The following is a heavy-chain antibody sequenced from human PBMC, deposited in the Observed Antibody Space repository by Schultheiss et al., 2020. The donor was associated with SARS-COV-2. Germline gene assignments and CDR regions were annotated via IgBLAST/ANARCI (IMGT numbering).Heavy chain of an antibody. CDR1: GGSISSYF. CDR2: IYHSGST. Sequence: SETLSLTCTVSGGSISSYFWSWIRQPPGKGLEWIGYIYHSGSTYYNPSLKSRVTISVDRSKNQFSLKLSSVTAADTAVYYCARNNISHLLEIDYWGQGTLVTVSS. CDR3: ARNNISHLLEIDY. J-gene: IGHJ4*02. D-gene: IGHD1-1*01. V-gene: IGHV4-59*12.